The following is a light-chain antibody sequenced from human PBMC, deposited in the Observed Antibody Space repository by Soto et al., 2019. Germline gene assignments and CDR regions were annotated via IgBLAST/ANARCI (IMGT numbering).Light chain of an antibody. CDR1: QDISIF. CDR3: QKYNSVPVT. V-gene: IGKV1-27*01. CDR2: SAS. Sequence: IQMTQSPSSLSASVGDRVTITCRASQDISIFFAWYQQKPGTIPKLLIYSASTLQSGVPSRFSGSGFGTDFSLTISNLQPEDVATYYCQKYNSVPVTFGQGTRLEIK. J-gene: IGKJ5*01.